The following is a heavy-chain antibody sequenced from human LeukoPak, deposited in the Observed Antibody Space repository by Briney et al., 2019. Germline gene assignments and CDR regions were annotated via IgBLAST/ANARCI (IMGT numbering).Heavy chain of an antibody. V-gene: IGHV1-8*02. J-gene: IGHJ4*02. D-gene: IGHD6-19*01. CDR3: ARVSGYSSGWLFDY. Sequence: ASVKVSCTASGYTFTSYDINWVRQATGQGLEWMGWMNPNSGNTGYAQKFQGRVTMTRNTSISTAYMELSSLRSEDTAVYYCARVSGYSSGWLFDYWGQGTLVTVSS. CDR2: MNPNSGNT. CDR1: GYTFTSYD.